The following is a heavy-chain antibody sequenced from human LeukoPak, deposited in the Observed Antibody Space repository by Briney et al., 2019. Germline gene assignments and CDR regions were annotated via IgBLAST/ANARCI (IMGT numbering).Heavy chain of an antibody. CDR2: ISWNSGSI. CDR3: AKVKRYFDWFPFDY. Sequence: GGSLRLSCAASGFTFSSYAMSWVRQAPGKGLEWVSGISWNSGSIGYADSVKGRFTISRDNAKNSLYLQMNSLRAEDTALYYCAKVKRYFDWFPFDYWGQGTLVTVSS. J-gene: IGHJ4*02. V-gene: IGHV3-9*01. CDR1: GFTFSSYA. D-gene: IGHD3-9*01.